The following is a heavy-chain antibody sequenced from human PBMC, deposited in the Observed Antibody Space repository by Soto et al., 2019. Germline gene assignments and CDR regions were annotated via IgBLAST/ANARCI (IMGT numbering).Heavy chain of an antibody. V-gene: IGHV4-59*01. D-gene: IGHD3-10*01. J-gene: IGHJ5*02. CDR3: ARNYYYGSGSYTPLFDP. Sequence: PSETLSLTCTVSGGSISSYYWSWIRQPPGKGLEWIGYIYYSGSTNYNPSLKSRVTISVDTSKNQFSLKLSSVTAADTAVYYCARNYYYGSGSYTPLFDPWGQGTLVTVSS. CDR2: IYYSGST. CDR1: GGSISSYY.